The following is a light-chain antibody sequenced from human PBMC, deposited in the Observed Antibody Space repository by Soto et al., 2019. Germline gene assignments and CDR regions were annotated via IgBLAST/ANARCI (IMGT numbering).Light chain of an antibody. J-gene: IGKJ2*01. V-gene: IGKV1-39*01. CDR3: QQIYITPYT. Sequence: DLQMTQSPSSLSVSVGDRVTITCRASQSINSYLNWYQQKPGKAPKLLIYASSNLQSGVPSRFSGSGSGTDFTLTISSLQPEDFATYYCQQIYITPYTFGQGTKLESK. CDR2: ASS. CDR1: QSINSY.